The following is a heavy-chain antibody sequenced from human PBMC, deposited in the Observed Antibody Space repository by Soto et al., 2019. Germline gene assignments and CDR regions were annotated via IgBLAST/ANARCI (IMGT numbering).Heavy chain of an antibody. CDR1: GGSISGGDYY. CDR3: ARGVSSSWYPFDY. V-gene: IGHV4-30-4*01. Sequence: PSETLSLTCTVSGGSISGGDYYWSWIRQPPGKGLEWIGYIYYSGSTYYNPSLKSRVTISVDTSKNQFSLKLSSVTAADTAVYYCARGVSSSWYPFDYWGQGTLVTVSS. D-gene: IGHD6-13*01. J-gene: IGHJ4*02. CDR2: IYYSGST.